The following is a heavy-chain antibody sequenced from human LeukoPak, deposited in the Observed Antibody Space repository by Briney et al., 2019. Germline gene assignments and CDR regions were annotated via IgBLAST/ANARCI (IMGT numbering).Heavy chain of an antibody. D-gene: IGHD3-10*01. V-gene: IGHV3-43*02. Sequence: GGSLRLSCVASGFIFADYAVHWVRQVPGKGLEWVSLISGDGGSTYYADSVKGRFTISRDNSENSLYLQMNSLRTEDTALYYCAKGKTFYGSGSYSDCWGQGTLVTVSS. J-gene: IGHJ4*02. CDR2: ISGDGGST. CDR1: GFIFADYA. CDR3: AKGKTFYGSGSYSDC.